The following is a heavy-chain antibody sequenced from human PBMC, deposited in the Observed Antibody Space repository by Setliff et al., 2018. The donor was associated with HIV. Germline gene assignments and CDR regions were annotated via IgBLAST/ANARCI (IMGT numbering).Heavy chain of an antibody. CDR3: ARLHGDFYFDL. J-gene: IGHJ4*02. V-gene: IGHV4-4*02. D-gene: IGHD4-17*01. CDR2: IYHSGST. CDR1: GGSISSSNW. Sequence: NPSETLSLTCAVSGGSISSSNWWSWVRQPPGKGLEWIGEIYHSGSTNYNPSLKSRVTISLDRSKTQFSLKLSSVTAADTAVYYCARLHGDFYFDLWGQGTLVTVSS.